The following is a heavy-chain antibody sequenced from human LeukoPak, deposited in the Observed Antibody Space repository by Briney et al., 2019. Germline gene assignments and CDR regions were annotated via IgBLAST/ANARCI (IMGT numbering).Heavy chain of an antibody. D-gene: IGHD5-18*01. CDR3: ASLPPRRYSYGAFDAFDI. Sequence: ASVKVSCKASGYTFTSYGISWVRQAPGQGLEWMGWISAYNGNTNYAQKLQGRVTMTTDTSTSTAYMELRSLRSDDTAVYYCASLPPRRYSYGAFDAFDIWGQGTMVTVSP. J-gene: IGHJ3*02. CDR1: GYTFTSYG. CDR2: ISAYNGNT. V-gene: IGHV1-18*01.